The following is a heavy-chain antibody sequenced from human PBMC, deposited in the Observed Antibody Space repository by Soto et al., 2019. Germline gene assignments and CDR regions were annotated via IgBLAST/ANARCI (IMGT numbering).Heavy chain of an antibody. J-gene: IGHJ6*03. Sequence: QVQLQESGPGLVKPSETLSLTCTVSGDSISSDYWSWIRQPPGKGLEWIGYIYYSGSTDYNPSLKSRVTISIATSKNRCSLKLTSVTAADTAVYYCVRHVPPWSTTGYMDVWGKGTTVTVSS. V-gene: IGHV4-59*08. D-gene: IGHD1-1*01. CDR1: GDSISSDY. CDR2: IYYSGST. CDR3: VRHVPPWSTTGYMDV.